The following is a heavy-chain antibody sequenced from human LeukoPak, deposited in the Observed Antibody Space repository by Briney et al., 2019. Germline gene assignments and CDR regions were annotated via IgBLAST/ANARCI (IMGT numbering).Heavy chain of an antibody. V-gene: IGHV3-23*01. CDR1: RFTFSSYA. CDR3: ARVTTRHAFDI. Sequence: GGSLRLSCAASRFTFSSYAMSWVRQAPRRGLDWVSAISPSGGTTYYADSVKGRFTISRDNSKNTLYLQMNSLRAEDTAVYYCARVTTRHAFDIWGQGTMVTVSS. D-gene: IGHD4-17*01. J-gene: IGHJ3*02. CDR2: ISPSGGTT.